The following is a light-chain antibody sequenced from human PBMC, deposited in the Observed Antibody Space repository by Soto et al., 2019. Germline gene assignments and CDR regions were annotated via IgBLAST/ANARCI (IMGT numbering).Light chain of an antibody. J-gene: IGKJ4*02. CDR3: QQSYSTRLT. CDR2: AAS. V-gene: IGKV1-39*01. Sequence: DIQMTQSPSSLSASVGDRVTITCRASQSISSYLNWYQQKPGKAPKLLIYAASSLQSGVPSRFSGSGSRTDFTLTTRSLHPEDFASYYCQQSYSTRLTFGGGTKLEIK. CDR1: QSISSY.